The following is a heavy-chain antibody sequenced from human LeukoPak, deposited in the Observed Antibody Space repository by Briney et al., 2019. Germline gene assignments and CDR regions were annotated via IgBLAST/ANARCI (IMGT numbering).Heavy chain of an antibody. V-gene: IGHV1-24*01. J-gene: IGHJ6*02. Sequence: ASVKVSCKVSGYTLTELSTHWVRQAPGKGLEWMGGFDPEDGETIYAQKFQGRVTMTEDTSTDTAYMELSSLRSDDTAVYYCASFWRELHLGDVWGQGTTVTVSS. CDR2: FDPEDGET. CDR1: GYTLTELS. D-gene: IGHD1-26*01. CDR3: ASFWRELHLGDV.